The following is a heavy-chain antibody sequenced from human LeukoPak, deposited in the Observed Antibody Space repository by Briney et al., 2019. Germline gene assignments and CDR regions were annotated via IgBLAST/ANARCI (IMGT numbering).Heavy chain of an antibody. V-gene: IGHV3-23*01. Sequence: GASLRLSWAASGFSLSTYGVSWVRQPPEKGLEWVSGITGTGGSTYYADSVEGRFTVSRDTSKNTLYLQMNSLRAEDTAIYYCAKDHGTAVAGFYYWGQGTLVTVSS. CDR3: AKDHGTAVAGFYY. J-gene: IGHJ4*02. D-gene: IGHD6-19*01. CDR1: GFSLSTYG. CDR2: ITGTGGST.